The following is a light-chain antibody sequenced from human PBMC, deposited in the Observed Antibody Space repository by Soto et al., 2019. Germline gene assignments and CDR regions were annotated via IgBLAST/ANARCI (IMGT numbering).Light chain of an antibody. V-gene: IGKV3-20*01. Sequence: EIVLTQSPGTLSLSPGESGTLSCRADQTLSSSSLAWYQQKPGQAPRLLIYGASNRASGIPDRFSGGGSGTDFTRTISRLEPEDFAVYYCHQYGSSPLTFGGGTKVEI. CDR2: GAS. J-gene: IGKJ4*01. CDR3: HQYGSSPLT. CDR1: QTLSSSS.